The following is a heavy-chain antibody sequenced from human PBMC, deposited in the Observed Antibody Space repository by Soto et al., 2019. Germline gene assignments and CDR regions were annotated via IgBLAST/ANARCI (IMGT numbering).Heavy chain of an antibody. V-gene: IGHV1-69*08. CDR3: GKDSPVGSAFSGDDDIDS. CDR1: GGTFRNHI. Sequence: QVHLVQSGADVKKPWYSVKVSCKASGGTFRNHIINWVRQAPGQGPEWLGRIIPMLDITNYAQKFQGRVTITAKKSPAPAYVEVCSPSPEDTPRYYCGKDSPVGSAFSGDDDIDSWGQGTLVPVTS. CDR2: IIPMLDIT. J-gene: IGHJ4*02. D-gene: IGHD5-12*01.